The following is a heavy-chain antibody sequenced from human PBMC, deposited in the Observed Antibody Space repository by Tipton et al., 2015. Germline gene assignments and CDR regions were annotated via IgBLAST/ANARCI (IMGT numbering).Heavy chain of an antibody. CDR1: GFTFSNYG. J-gene: IGHJ4*02. CDR2: ISRSGGSV. V-gene: IGHV3-23*01. CDR3: AKVGAGDYDY. D-gene: IGHD4-17*01. Sequence: SLRLSCEASGFTFSNYGIHWVRQAPGKGLEWVSSISRSGGSVYYADSVKGRFTISRDNSKNTLFLQMNSPRAEDTATYYCAKVGAGDYDYWGQGTLVTVSS.